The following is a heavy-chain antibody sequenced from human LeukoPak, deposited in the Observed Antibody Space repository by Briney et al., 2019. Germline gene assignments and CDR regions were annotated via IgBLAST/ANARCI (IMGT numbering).Heavy chain of an antibody. D-gene: IGHD3-22*01. J-gene: IGHJ4*02. CDR2: INYSGST. CDR3: ARDTRSYDSSGYYFFDF. Sequence: SETPSLTCTVSGASIRSYYWNWLRQPPGKGLEWIGYINYSGSTNSNPSLKSRATISMDTSKHHFSLRLSSVTAADTAVYYCARDTRSYDSSGYYFFDFWGQGTLVTVSS. CDR1: GASIRSYY. V-gene: IGHV4-59*01.